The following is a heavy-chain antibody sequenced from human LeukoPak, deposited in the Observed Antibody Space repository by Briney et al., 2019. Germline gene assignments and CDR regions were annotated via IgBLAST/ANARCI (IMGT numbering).Heavy chain of an antibody. Sequence: SETLSLTCAVYGGSFSGYYWSWIRQPPGKGLEWIGEINHSGSTNYNPSLKSRVTISVDTSKNQFSLKLSSVTAADTAVYYCARTTPAAPYYYYYMDVWGKGTTVTVSS. CDR3: ARTTPAAPYYYYYMDV. D-gene: IGHD2-2*01. J-gene: IGHJ6*03. CDR1: GGSFSGYY. V-gene: IGHV4-34*01. CDR2: INHSGST.